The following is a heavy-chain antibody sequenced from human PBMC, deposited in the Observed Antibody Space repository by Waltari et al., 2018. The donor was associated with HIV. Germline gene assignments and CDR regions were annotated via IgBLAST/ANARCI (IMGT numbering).Heavy chain of an antibody. V-gene: IGHV4-30-4*08. CDR3: SRGGRTAAAYFGMDV. J-gene: IGHJ6*02. CDR1: GGFVSTGDYY. D-gene: IGHD6-25*01. Sequence: VQLQESGPGLVKPSQTLSLSCSVSGGFVSTGDYYWTWVRQSPGKGLEWIGHIFYTAGSYYNPSLNNRVSTSLDKANNRVSLRLTSVTAADTAVYYCSRGGRTAAAYFGMDVWGPGTTVIVAS. CDR2: IFYTAGS.